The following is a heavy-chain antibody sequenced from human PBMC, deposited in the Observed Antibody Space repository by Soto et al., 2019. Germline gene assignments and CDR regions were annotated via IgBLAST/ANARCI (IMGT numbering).Heavy chain of an antibody. CDR3: ARDGGGARGGYYFQH. CDR1: GGSISSGGYY. V-gene: IGHV4-31*01. Sequence: QVQLQESGPGLVKPSQTLSLTCTVSGGSISSGGYYWSWIRQHPGKGLEWIGYIYYSGSTYYNPSLQRPVTLSGDTSKNQLALKVSSVPAAGTDVYYCARDGGGARGGYYFQHWGQGTLVTVSS. CDR2: IYYSGST. J-gene: IGHJ1*01. D-gene: IGHD3-16*01.